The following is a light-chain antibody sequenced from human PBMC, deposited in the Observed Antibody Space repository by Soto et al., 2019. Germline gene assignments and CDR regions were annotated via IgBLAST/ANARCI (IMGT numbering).Light chain of an antibody. CDR1: SSDVGGYNY. J-gene: IGLJ1*01. CDR3: SSYTSSSLGV. CDR2: DVS. V-gene: IGLV2-14*01. Sequence: QSALTQPASVSGSPGQSITISCTGTSSDVGGYNYVSWYQQHPGKAPKLMIYDVSNRPSGVSNRFSGSKSGNTASLTIPGLQAEDEADYYGSSYTSSSLGVFGTGTKATVL.